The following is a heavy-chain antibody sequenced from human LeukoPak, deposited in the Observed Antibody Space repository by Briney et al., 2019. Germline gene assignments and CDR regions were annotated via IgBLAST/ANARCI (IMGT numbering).Heavy chain of an antibody. CDR3: AKDQHYFPYYDYVWGSYRDYFDY. Sequence: PGGSLRLSCAASGFTFSSYAMNWVRLAPGKGLEWVSGISTSGGGTYYADSVKGRFTISRDNSKNTLYLQMNSLRAEDTAVYYCAKDQHYFPYYDYVWGSYRDYFDYWGQGTLVTVSS. CDR2: ISTSGGGT. D-gene: IGHD3-16*02. J-gene: IGHJ4*02. V-gene: IGHV3-23*01. CDR1: GFTFSSYA.